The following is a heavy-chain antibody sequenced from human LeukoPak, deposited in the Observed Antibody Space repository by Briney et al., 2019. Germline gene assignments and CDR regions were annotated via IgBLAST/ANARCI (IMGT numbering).Heavy chain of an antibody. CDR1: GGSISSYY. V-gene: IGHV4-34*01. CDR3: ARHRGDSSSWTGSFDY. D-gene: IGHD6-13*01. CDR2: INHSGST. J-gene: IGHJ4*02. Sequence: PSETLSLTCTVSGGSISSYYWSCIRQPPGKGLEWIGEINHSGSTNYNPSLKSRVTISVDTSKNQFSLKLSSVTAADTAVYYCARHRGDSSSWTGSFDYWGQGTLVTVSS.